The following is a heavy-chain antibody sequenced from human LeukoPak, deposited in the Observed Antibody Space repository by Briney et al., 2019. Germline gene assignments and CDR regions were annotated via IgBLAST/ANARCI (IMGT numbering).Heavy chain of an antibody. Sequence: GRSLRLSCAASGFTFDDYAMHWVRQAPGKGLGWVSGISWNSGSIGYADSVKGRFTISRDNAKNSLYLQMNSLRAEDTALYYCAKGCLARIDSSNYYYYGMDVWGQGTTVTVSS. CDR3: AKGCLARIDSSNYYYYGMDV. CDR2: ISWNSGSI. CDR1: GFTFDDYA. D-gene: IGHD3-9*01. J-gene: IGHJ6*02. V-gene: IGHV3-9*01.